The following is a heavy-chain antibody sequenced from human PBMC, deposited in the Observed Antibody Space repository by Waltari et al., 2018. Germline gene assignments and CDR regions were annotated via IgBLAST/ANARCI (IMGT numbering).Heavy chain of an antibody. CDR1: GFTVSSYR. CDR2: ISSSSSTI. CDR3: ARDGTVTAFDY. J-gene: IGHJ4*02. D-gene: IGHD2-21*02. Sequence: EVQLVESGGGLVQPGGSMRRSCAACGFTVSSYRMNWFRQAPGKGLEWVSDISSSSSTIDYAGSVKGRFTISRDNAKNSLYLQMNSLRAEDTAVYYCARDGTVTAFDYWGQGTLVTVSS. V-gene: IGHV3-48*01.